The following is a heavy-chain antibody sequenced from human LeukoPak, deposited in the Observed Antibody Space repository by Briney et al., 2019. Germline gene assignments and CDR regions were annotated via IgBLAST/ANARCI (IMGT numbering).Heavy chain of an antibody. V-gene: IGHV4-34*01. CDR2: INHSGST. D-gene: IGHD1-1*01. CDR1: GGTFSGYY. J-gene: IGHJ6*03. CDR3: ARGRNWNVWDYMDV. Sequence: PSETLSLTCAVYGGTFSGYYWSWIRQPPGKGLEWIGEINHSGSTNYNPSLKSRVTISVDTSKNQFSLKLSSVTAADTAVYYCARGRNWNVWDYMDVWGKGTTVTVSS.